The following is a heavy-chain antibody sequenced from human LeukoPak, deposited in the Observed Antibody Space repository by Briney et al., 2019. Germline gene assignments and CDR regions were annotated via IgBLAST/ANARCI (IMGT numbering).Heavy chain of an antibody. Sequence: SETLSLTCTVSGGSVSSGSYYWSWIRQPPGKGLEWIGYIYYSGSTNYNPSLKSRVTISVDTSKNQFSLKLSSVTAADTAVYYCARGYYDILTGYPLRYYYGMDVWGQGTTVTVSS. V-gene: IGHV4-61*01. CDR1: GGSVSSGSYY. CDR2: IYYSGST. J-gene: IGHJ6*02. CDR3: ARGYYDILTGYPLRYYYGMDV. D-gene: IGHD3-9*01.